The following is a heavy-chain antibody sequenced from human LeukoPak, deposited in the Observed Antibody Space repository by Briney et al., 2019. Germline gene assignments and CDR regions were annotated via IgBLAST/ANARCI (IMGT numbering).Heavy chain of an antibody. J-gene: IGHJ6*04. V-gene: IGHV4-34*01. CDR3: ARGPSGYCSGGSCLTRGDYYYGMDV. CDR2: INHSGSI. D-gene: IGHD2-15*01. Sequence: SETLSLTCAVYGGSFSGYYWSWIRQPPGKGLEWIGEINHSGSINYNPSLKSRVTISVDTSKNQFSLKLSSVTAADTAVYYCARGPSGYCSGGSCLTRGDYYYGMDVWGKGTTVTVSS. CDR1: GGSFSGYY.